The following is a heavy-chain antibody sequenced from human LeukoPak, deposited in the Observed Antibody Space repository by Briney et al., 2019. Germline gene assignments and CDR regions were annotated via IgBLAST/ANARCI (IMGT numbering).Heavy chain of an antibody. J-gene: IGHJ4*02. Sequence: PGGSLRLSCAASGFTFSSYAMSWVRQAPGKGLEWVSAISGSGGDTYYEDSVKGRFTISRDNSKNTVYLQMNSLRAEDTAVYYCAINHDFWTGYYEGWGQGTLVTVSS. CDR1: GFTFSSYA. CDR2: ISGSGGDT. CDR3: AINHDFWTGYYEG. D-gene: IGHD3/OR15-3a*01. V-gene: IGHV3-23*01.